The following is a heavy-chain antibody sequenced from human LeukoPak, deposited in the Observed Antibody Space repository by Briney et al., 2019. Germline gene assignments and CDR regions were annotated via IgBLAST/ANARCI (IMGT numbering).Heavy chain of an antibody. Sequence: ASVKVSCKASGYTFTSYGISWARQAPGQGLEWMGWISTYNGNTKYAQNLKGRVTMTTDTSTSTAYMALRSLRSDDTAVYYCARDREVLLCSSSTCYGSGMDVWGKGTTVIVSS. CDR2: ISTYNGNT. CDR3: ARDREVLLCSSSTCYGSGMDV. V-gene: IGHV1-18*01. J-gene: IGHJ6*04. CDR1: GYTFTSYG. D-gene: IGHD2-2*01.